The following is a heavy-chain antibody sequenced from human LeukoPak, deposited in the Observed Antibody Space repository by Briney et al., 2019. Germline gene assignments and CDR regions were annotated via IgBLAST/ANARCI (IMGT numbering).Heavy chain of an antibody. Sequence: PGRSLSLAWVVSGLTFYDQAMQWVRQAPGTGLGWVCLSVYYGSTNSADSVRGRFTNSRDISKHSLYLEMSSLRTEDTALYHCASQTKYYSGSAGSYWGAFDLWGKGTMVTVSS. CDR1: GLTFYDQA. D-gene: IGHD3-10*01. J-gene: IGHJ3*01. V-gene: IGHV3-43*02. CDR3: ASQTKYYSGSAGSYWGAFDL. CDR2: SVYYGST.